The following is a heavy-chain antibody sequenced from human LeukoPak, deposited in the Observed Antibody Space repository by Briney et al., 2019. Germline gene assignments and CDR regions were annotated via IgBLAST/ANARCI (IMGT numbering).Heavy chain of an antibody. CDR3: ARRRDIVATTPYNWFDP. D-gene: IGHD5-12*01. CDR1: GGSFSGYY. CDR2: INHSGST. Sequence: PSETLSLTCAVYGGSFSGYYWSWIRQPPGKGLEWIGEINHSGSTNYNPSLKSRVTISVDTSKNQFSLKLSSVTAADTAVYYCARRRDIVATTPYNWFDPWGQGTLVTVSS. J-gene: IGHJ5*02. V-gene: IGHV4-34*01.